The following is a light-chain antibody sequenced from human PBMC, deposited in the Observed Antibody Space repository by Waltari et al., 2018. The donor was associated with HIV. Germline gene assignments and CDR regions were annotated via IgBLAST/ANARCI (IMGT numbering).Light chain of an antibody. CDR3: QKYDDPSLT. CDR2: DAS. CDR1: QGISNY. V-gene: IGKV1-33*01. Sequence: IQMTQSPSSLSASVGVRVTITCQASQGISNYLNWYQQKPGKAPKLLIYDASLLYPGVPSRFSGSGSGTYFTLTISRLQPEDIATYYCQKYDDPSLTFGGGTTVQI. J-gene: IGKJ4*01.